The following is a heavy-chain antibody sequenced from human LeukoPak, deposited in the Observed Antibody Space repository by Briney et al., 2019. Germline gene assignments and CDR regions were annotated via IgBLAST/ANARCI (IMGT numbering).Heavy chain of an antibody. V-gene: IGHV1-2*06. CDR1: GYTFTGYY. CDR3: ARDLEPERTYHDFWSGYYMGY. D-gene: IGHD3-3*01. J-gene: IGHJ4*02. Sequence: ASVKVSCKASGYTFTGYYMHWVLQAPGQGLEWMGRINPNSGGTNYAQKFQGRVTMTRDTSISTAYMELSRLRSDDTAVYSCARDLEPERTYHDFWSGYYMGYWGQGTLVTVSS. CDR2: INPNSGGT.